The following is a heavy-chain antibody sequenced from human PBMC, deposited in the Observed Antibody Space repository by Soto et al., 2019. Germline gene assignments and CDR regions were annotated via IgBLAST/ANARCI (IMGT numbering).Heavy chain of an antibody. D-gene: IGHD3-16*01. Sequence: SLRLSCAASVFTFSSYAMSWVRQAPGKGLEWVSGISGGGSSTSYADSVKGRITISRDNSKNTLYLQMNSLRAEDTAVYYCAKDRFGGVMGKYYFDYWGQGTLVTVSS. V-gene: IGHV3-23*01. CDR1: VFTFSSYA. CDR2: ISGGGSST. J-gene: IGHJ4*02. CDR3: AKDRFGGVMGKYYFDY.